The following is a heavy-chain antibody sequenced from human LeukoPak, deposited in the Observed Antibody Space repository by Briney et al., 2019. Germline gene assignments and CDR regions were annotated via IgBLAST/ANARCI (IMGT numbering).Heavy chain of an antibody. CDR2: IGYTGTNT. D-gene: IGHD2-8*02. V-gene: IGHV3-30*02. Sequence: GGSLRLSCAASGFNFSSFGMHWVRQAPGEGPEWVAYIGYTGTNTHYADSVKGRFTISRDNSKNTVHLQMNSLRAADTALYSCARDLTGKYYIAYWGQGTLVTVSS. J-gene: IGHJ4*02. CDR1: GFNFSSFG. CDR3: ARDLTGKYYIAY.